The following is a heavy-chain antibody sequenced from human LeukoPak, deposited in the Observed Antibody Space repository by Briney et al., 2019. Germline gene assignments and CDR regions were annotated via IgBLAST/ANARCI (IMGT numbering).Heavy chain of an antibody. CDR1: GGYISSSSYY. CDR3: ARTTRGGSDSWDPYYFDY. D-gene: IGHD6-13*01. V-gene: IGHV4-39*01. J-gene: IGHJ4*02. CDR2: VYYRGST. Sequence: SETLSLTCTVSGGYISSSSYYWGWIRQSPGKGLEWIGSVYYRGSTYYNPSLKSRVTISVDTSKNQFSLKLNSVTAADTGVYYCARTTRGGSDSWDPYYFDYWGQGTLVTVSS.